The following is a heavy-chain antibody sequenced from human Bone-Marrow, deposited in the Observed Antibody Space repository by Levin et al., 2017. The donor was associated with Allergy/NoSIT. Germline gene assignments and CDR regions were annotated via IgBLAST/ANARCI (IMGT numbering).Heavy chain of an antibody. J-gene: IGHJ3*01. Sequence: GSLRLSCTVSGGSISSSNYYWGWIRQPPGKGPEWIGSLYYSGSNYYNPSLKSRVTISVDTSTKQVYLNLSSVTADDTAVYSCARHVMVSFGGISVAGVFDFWGEGTMVSVSS. CDR1: GGSISSSNYY. CDR2: LYYSGSN. V-gene: IGHV4-39*01. D-gene: IGHD3-16*01. CDR3: ARHVMVSFGGISVAGVFDF.